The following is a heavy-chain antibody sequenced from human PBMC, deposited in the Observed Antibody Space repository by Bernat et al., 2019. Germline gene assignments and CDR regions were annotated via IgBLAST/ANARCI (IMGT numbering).Heavy chain of an antibody. CDR2: ISSSSSTI. V-gene: IGHV3-48*01. CDR3: AIAAAGQYYYGMDV. CDR1: GFTFSSYS. Sequence: EVQLVESGGGLVQPGGSLRLSCAASGFTFSSYSMNWVRQAPGKGLEWVSYISSSSSTIYYADSVKGRFTSARDNAKNSLYLQMNSLRAEDTAVYYCAIAAAGQYYYGMDVWGQGTTVTVSS. J-gene: IGHJ6*02. D-gene: IGHD6-13*01.